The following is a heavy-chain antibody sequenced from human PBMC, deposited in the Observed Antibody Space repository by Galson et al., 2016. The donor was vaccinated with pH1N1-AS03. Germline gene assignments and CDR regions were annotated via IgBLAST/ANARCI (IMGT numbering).Heavy chain of an antibody. V-gene: IGHV3-23*01. J-gene: IGHJ4*02. D-gene: IGHD2-2*01. CDR3: AKGSRGSCSGAVCYDFDN. CDR1: GFTFDISA. CDR2: ITGGVGYT. Sequence: SLRLSCAASGFTFDISAMNWVRQAPGERLEWVASITGGVGYTYYAPPVKGRFTISRDNSGNPLYLQMNSLRVEDTAVYYCAKGSRGSCSGAVCYDFDNWGQGALVTVSS.